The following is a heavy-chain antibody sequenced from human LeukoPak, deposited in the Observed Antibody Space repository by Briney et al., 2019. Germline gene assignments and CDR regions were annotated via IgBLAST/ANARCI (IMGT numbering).Heavy chain of an antibody. CDR1: GFTVSSNY. CDR2: IYSGGST. J-gene: IGHJ4*02. V-gene: IGHV3-53*04. Sequence: PGGSLRLSCAASGFTVSSNYMSWVRQAPGKGLEWVSVIYSGGSTHYADSVKGRFTISRHNSKNTLYLQMNSLRAEDTAVYYCARGKYDYVWGSYLVPFDYWGQGTLVTVSS. D-gene: IGHD3-16*01. CDR3: ARGKYDYVWGSYLVPFDY.